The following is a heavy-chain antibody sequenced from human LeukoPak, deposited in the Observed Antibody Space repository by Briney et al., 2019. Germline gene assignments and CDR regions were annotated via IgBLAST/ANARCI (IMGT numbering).Heavy chain of an antibody. J-gene: IGHJ4*02. CDR2: ISSSSSYI. V-gene: IGHV3-21*01. D-gene: IGHD6-6*01. CDR1: GFTFSSYS. CDR3: ARDSHSSSSAYFFDS. Sequence: PGGSLRLSCAASGFTFSSYSMNWVRQAPGKGLEWVSSISSSSSYIYYADSVKGRFTISRDNSKKTLFLQMNSLRVEDTAVYYYARDSHSSSSAYFFDSWGQGTLVTVSS.